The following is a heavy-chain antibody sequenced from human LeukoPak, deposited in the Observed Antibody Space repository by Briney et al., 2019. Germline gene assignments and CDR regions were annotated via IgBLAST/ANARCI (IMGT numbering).Heavy chain of an antibody. Sequence: PSETLSLTCAVYGGTFSGYYWSWIRQPPGKGLEWIGEINHSGSTNYNPSLKSRVTISVDTSKNQFSLKLSSVTAADTAVYYCARGSPYGRNWFDPWGQGTLVTVSS. V-gene: IGHV4-34*01. CDR2: INHSGST. D-gene: IGHD3-10*01. CDR1: GGTFSGYY. J-gene: IGHJ5*02. CDR3: ARGSPYGRNWFDP.